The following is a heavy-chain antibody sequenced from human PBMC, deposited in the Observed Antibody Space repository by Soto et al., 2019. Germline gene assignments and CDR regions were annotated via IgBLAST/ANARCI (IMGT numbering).Heavy chain of an antibody. J-gene: IGHJ4*02. CDR2: IVPILGSA. V-gene: IGHV1-69*13. D-gene: IGHD6-19*01. CDR1: GGTFTTFA. Sequence: SVKVSCKASGGTFTTFAFSWVRQAPGQGLEWMGGIVPILGSANYAQNFQGRVTITADASTSTAYMELSSLRSEDTAVYYCASPRGYRGGWYNYFDYCGQGTLVTVYS. CDR3: ASPRGYRGGWYNYFDY.